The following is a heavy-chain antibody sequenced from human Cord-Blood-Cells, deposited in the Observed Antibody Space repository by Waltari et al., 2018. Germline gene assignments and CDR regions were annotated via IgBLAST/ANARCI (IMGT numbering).Heavy chain of an antibody. CDR3: ATALGRGVQGVTDDY. CDR1: GYTHTELS. J-gene: IGHJ4*02. V-gene: IGHV1-24*01. CDR2: FDPEDGET. D-gene: IGHD3-10*01. Sequence: QVQLVQSGAGVKKPGASVKVTCKVSGYTHTELSMHRMRRAPGKGLEWMGGFDPEDGETNYAQKFQGRVTMTEDTSTDTAYMELGSLRSEDTAVYYCATALGRGVQGVTDDYWGQGTLVTVSS.